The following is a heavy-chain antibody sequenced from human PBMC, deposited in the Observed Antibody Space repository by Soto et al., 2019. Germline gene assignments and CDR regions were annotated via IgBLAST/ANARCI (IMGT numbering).Heavy chain of an antibody. J-gene: IGHJ5*02. CDR3: ARGLAAAGTLNWFDP. CDR1: GGSFSGYY. CDR2: INHSGST. D-gene: IGHD6-13*01. Sequence: QVQLQQWGAGLLKPSETLSLTCAVYGGSFSGYYWSWIRQPPGKGLEWIGEINHSGSTNYNPSLKSRVTISVDTSKNQFSLKLSSVTAADTAVYYCARGLAAAGTLNWFDPWGQGTLVTVSS. V-gene: IGHV4-34*01.